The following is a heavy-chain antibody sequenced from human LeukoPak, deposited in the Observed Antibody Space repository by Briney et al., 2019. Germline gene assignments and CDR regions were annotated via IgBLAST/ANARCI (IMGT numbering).Heavy chain of an antibody. Sequence: GGSLRLSCAASGFTFSSYAMHWVRQAPGKGLEWVAVISYDGSNKYYADSVKGRFTISRDNSKNTLYLQMNSLRAEDTAVYYCARGRYGWLPFDYWGQGTLVTVSS. CDR1: GFTFSSYA. CDR3: ARGRYGWLPFDY. D-gene: IGHD3-16*01. CDR2: ISYDGSNK. V-gene: IGHV3-30-3*01. J-gene: IGHJ4*02.